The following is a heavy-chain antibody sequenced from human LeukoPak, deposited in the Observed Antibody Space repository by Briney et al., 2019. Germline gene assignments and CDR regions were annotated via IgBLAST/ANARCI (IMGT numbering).Heavy chain of an antibody. V-gene: IGHV3-23*01. CDR2: ISGSSGNT. CDR1: GFTFSSYA. D-gene: IGHD5-12*01. J-gene: IGHJ4*02. Sequence: GGSLRLSCAASGFTFSSYAMSWVRQAPGKGLECVSTISGSSGNTYYADSVKGRFTISRDNSKNTLYLQMNSLRAEDTAVYYCAKLIRSGYYRGDYFDYWGQGTLVTVSS. CDR3: AKLIRSGYYRGDYFDY.